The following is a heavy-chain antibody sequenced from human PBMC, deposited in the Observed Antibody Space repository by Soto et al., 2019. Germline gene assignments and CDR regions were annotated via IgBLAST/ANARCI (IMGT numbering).Heavy chain of an antibody. CDR3: AKIPGDDFWSGYYFDY. V-gene: IGHV3-48*03. J-gene: IGHJ4*02. CDR1: GFTFSSYE. Sequence: PGGSLRLSCAASGFTFSSYEMNWVRQAPGKGLEWVSYISSSGSTIYYADSVKGRFTISRDNAKNSLYLQMNSLRAEDTAVYYCAKIPGDDFWSGYYFDYWGQGTLVTVSS. CDR2: ISSSGSTI. D-gene: IGHD3-3*01.